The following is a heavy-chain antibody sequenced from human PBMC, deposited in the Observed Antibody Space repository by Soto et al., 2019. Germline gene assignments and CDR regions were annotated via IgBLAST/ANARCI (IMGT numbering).Heavy chain of an antibody. J-gene: IGHJ6*03. Sequence: SETLSLTCAVYGGSFSGYYWSWIRQPPGKGLEWIGEINHSGSTNYNPSLKSRVTISVDTSKNQFSLKLCSVTAADTAVYYCARRGCSGGSCYSRYGGYYYYYMDVWGKGTTVTVSS. V-gene: IGHV4-34*01. CDR2: INHSGST. CDR1: GGSFSGYY. CDR3: ARRGCSGGSCYSRYGGYYYYYMDV. D-gene: IGHD2-15*01.